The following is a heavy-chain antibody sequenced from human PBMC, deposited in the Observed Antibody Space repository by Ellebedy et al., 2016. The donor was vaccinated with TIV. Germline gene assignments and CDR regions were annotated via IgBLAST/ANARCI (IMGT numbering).Heavy chain of an antibody. CDR2: IYYSGST. Sequence: SETLSLTCTVSGGSISSYYWSWIRQPPGKGLEWIGYIYYSGSTNYNPSLKSRVTISVDTSKNQFSLKLSSVTAADTAVYYCARFSTYYDILTGYSSTAHFDYWGQGTLVTVSS. V-gene: IGHV4-59*08. CDR1: GGSISSYY. CDR3: ARFSTYYDILTGYSSTAHFDY. J-gene: IGHJ4*02. D-gene: IGHD3-9*01.